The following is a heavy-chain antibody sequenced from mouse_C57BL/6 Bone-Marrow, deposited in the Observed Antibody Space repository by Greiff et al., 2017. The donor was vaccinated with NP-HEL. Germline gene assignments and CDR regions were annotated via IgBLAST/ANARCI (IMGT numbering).Heavy chain of an antibody. Sequence: VKLVESGPGLVAPSQSLSITCTVSGFSLTSYGVDWVRQSPGKGLDWLGVIWGVGSTNYNSALNSRLSISKDNAKSQVFLKRNSLQTDDTAMYYCASADYDRNWFAYWGQGTLVTVSA. CDR2: IWGVGST. D-gene: IGHD2-4*01. CDR3: ASADYDRNWFAY. J-gene: IGHJ3*01. V-gene: IGHV2-6*01. CDR1: GFSLTSYG.